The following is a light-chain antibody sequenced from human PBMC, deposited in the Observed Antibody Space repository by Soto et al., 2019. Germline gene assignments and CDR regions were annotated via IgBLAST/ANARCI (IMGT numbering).Light chain of an antibody. Sequence: EIALTQSPGTLSLSPGERATLSCRASQSVSNSYLAWYQQKPGQAPRLLIYGASSRATGIPDRFSGSESGTDFTLTISRLEPEDFAVYYCQQYGSSFTFGQGTRLEIK. CDR1: QSVSNSY. CDR2: GAS. CDR3: QQYGSSFT. J-gene: IGKJ5*01. V-gene: IGKV3-20*01.